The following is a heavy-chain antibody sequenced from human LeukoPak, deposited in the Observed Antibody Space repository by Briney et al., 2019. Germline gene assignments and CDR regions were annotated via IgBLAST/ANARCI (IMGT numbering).Heavy chain of an antibody. J-gene: IGHJ3*02. CDR1: GFTFSSYW. CDR2: INSDGSST. Sequence: GGSLRLSCAASGFTFSSYWMHWVRQAPGKGLVWVSRINSDGSSTSYADSVKGRLTISRDNAKNTLYLQMNSLRAEDTAVYYCARDAGFRPYYYDSSGYTDAFDIWGQGTMVTVSS. CDR3: ARDAGFRPYYYDSSGYTDAFDI. V-gene: IGHV3-74*01. D-gene: IGHD3-22*01.